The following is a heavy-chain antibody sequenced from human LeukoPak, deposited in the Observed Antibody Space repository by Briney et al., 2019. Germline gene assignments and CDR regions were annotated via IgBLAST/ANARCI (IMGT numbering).Heavy chain of an antibody. CDR3: ARGVYDSSGYYDY. CDR2: IYYSGST. D-gene: IGHD3-22*01. J-gene: IGHJ4*02. Sequence: TLSLTCTVSGGSISSGGYSWSWIRQHPGKGLEWIGYIYYSGSTYYNPSLKSRVTISVDTSKNQFSLKLSSVTAADTAVYYCARGVYDSSGYYDYWGQGTLVTVSS. CDR1: GGSISSGGYS. V-gene: IGHV4-31*03.